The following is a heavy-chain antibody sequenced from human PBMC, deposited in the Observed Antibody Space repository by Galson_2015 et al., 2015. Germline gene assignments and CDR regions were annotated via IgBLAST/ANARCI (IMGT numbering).Heavy chain of an antibody. CDR1: GYSFTSHW. V-gene: IGHV5-51*01. Sequence: QSGAEVKKPGESLKISCTGSGYSFTSHWIVWARQTPGKGLEWMGIIYPGTSDTRYSPSFQGQVTISADKSINTAYLQWSSLTASDTAMYYGARRGRGVLREFDYWGQGPLVTVSS. J-gene: IGHJ4*02. CDR3: ARRGRGVLREFDY. D-gene: IGHD2/OR15-2a*01. CDR2: IYPGTSDT.